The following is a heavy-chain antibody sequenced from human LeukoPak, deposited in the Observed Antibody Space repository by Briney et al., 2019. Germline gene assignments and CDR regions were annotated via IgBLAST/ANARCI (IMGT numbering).Heavy chain of an antibody. CDR3: ARDRGPRTGFMVREAYDY. V-gene: IGHV3-74*01. J-gene: IGHJ4*02. Sequence: GGSLRLSCAASGFTFSDYWIHWVRQAPGKGLVWVSRINTDGSITNYADSVKGRFSISRDNARNTLYLQMSSLRAEDTAVYYCARDRGPRTGFMVREAYDYWGQGTLVTVSS. CDR1: GFTFSDYW. D-gene: IGHD3-10*01. CDR2: INTDGSIT.